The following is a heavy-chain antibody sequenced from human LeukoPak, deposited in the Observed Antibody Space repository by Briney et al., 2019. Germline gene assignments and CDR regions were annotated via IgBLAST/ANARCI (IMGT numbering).Heavy chain of an antibody. J-gene: IGHJ3*02. Sequence: SETLSLTCTVSGGSISSYYWSWIRQPPGKGLEWIGYIYSSGNTNYNPSLKSRVTISVDTSKNQFSLKLRSVTAADTAVYYCARLAIFGVVIIPADAFDIWGQGTMVTVSS. CDR1: GGSISSYY. CDR2: IYSSGNT. V-gene: IGHV4-59*08. CDR3: ARLAIFGVVIIPADAFDI. D-gene: IGHD3-3*01.